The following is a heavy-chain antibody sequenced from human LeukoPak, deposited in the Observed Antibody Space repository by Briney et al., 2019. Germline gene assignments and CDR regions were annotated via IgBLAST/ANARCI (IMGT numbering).Heavy chain of an antibody. CDR2: FDREEDET. J-gene: IGHJ4*02. V-gene: IGHV1-24*01. Sequence: GASVKVSCKISGYTLSELSIHWVRQVPGKGLDWMEGFDREEDETLYSQNFQGRLTMTEDTSSDTAYMELTSLTSGDTAVYYCATDRLYDVSSYYPSYYWGQGTLVTVSS. D-gene: IGHD3-22*01. CDR1: GYTLSELS. CDR3: ATDRLYDVSSYYPSYY.